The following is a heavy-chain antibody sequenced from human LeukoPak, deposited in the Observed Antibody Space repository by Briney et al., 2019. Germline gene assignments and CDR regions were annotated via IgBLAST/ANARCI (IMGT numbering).Heavy chain of an antibody. CDR1: GYTFTNYG. V-gene: IGHV1-18*01. CDR2: ISAYNGNT. D-gene: IGHD4-17*01. J-gene: IGHJ5*02. Sequence: ASVKVSCKASGYTFTNYGINWVRQAPGQGLEWMGWISAYNGNTNYAQRLQGRVTMTTDTSTSTAYMELRSLRSDDTAVYYCARLRGYGDENWFDPWGQGTLVTVSS. CDR3: ARLRGYGDENWFDP.